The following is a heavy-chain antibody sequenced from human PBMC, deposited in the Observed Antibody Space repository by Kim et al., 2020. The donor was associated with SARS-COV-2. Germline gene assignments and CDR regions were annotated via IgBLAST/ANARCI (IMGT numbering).Heavy chain of an antibody. D-gene: IGHD5-12*01. V-gene: IGHV4-61*02. J-gene: IGHJ2*01. Sequence: SETLSLTCTVSGGPISSGSYYWSWIRQPAGKGLEWIGRIYTSGSTNYNPSLKSRVTISVDTSKNQFSLKLTSVTAADTAVYYCARGGGNGDGYNFYWYFDLWGRGTLVTVSS. CDR1: GGPISSGSYY. CDR3: ARGGGNGDGYNFYWYFDL. CDR2: IYTSGST.